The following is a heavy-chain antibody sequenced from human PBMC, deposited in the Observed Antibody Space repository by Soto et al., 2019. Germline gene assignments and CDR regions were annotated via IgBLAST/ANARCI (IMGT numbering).Heavy chain of an antibody. V-gene: IGHV6-1*01. CDR3: AKGVVVATTYFQH. Sequence: SQTLSLTCAISGDSVSSNSAAWNWIRQSPSRGLEWLGRTYYRSKWYNDYAVSVKSRISVNPDTSKNSLYLQINSLRAEDTAVYYCAKGVVVATTYFQHWGQGTLVTVSS. D-gene: IGHD2-15*01. CDR2: TYYRSKWYN. J-gene: IGHJ1*01. CDR1: GDSVSSNSAA.